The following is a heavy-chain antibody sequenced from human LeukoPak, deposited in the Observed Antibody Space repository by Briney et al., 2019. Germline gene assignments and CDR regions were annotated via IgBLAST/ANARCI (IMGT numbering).Heavy chain of an antibody. CDR3: ARDSPYSSGWYVVNYYYYGMDV. J-gene: IGHJ6*02. CDR1: GYTFTSYG. V-gene: IGHV1-18*01. CDR2: ISAYNGNT. Sequence: ASVKVSCKASGYTFTSYGISWVRQAPGQGLEWIGWISAYNGNTNYAQKLQGRVTMTTDTSTSTAYMELRSLRSDDTAVYYCARDSPYSSGWYVVNYYYYGMDVWGQGTTVTVSS. D-gene: IGHD6-19*01.